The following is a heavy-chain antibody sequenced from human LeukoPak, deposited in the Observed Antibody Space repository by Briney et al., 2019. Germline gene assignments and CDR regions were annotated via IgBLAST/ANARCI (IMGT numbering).Heavy chain of an antibody. CDR1: GFTFSSYC. CDR3: ASLGVIVRYFDY. Sequence: PGGSLRLSCAASGFTFSSYCMDWVRQTPGKGLEWVSSISSSSSYIYYADSVKGRFTISRDNAKNSLYLQMNSLRAGDTGVYYCASLGVIVRYFDYWGQGTLVTVSS. D-gene: IGHD3-16*02. J-gene: IGHJ4*02. CDR2: ISSSSSYI. V-gene: IGHV3-21*01.